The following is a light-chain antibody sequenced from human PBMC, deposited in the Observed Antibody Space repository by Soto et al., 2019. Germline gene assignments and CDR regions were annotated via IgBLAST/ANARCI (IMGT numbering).Light chain of an antibody. Sequence: QSVLTQPASVSGSPGQSITISCTGTSSDVGNYDYVSWYQQYPGKAPKVMIYEVTKRPSGVSNRFSGSKSGKTASLTISGIKAEEEGDYYCSSYSRSSHHVLGTGNKVTVL. CDR1: SSDVGNYDY. J-gene: IGLJ1*01. CDR3: SSYSRSSHHV. CDR2: EVT. V-gene: IGLV2-14*01.